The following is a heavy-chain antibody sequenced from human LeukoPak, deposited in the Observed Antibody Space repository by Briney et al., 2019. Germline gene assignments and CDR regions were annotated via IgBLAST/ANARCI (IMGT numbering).Heavy chain of an antibody. CDR1: GGTFSSYA. J-gene: IGHJ4*02. D-gene: IGHD2-15*01. CDR2: IIPIFGTA. Sequence: GASVKVSCKASGGTFSSYAISWVRQAPGQGLEWMGGIIPIFGTANYAQKFRGRVTITADESTSTAYMELSSLRSEDTAVYYCAREGCSGGSCLYYFDYWGQGTLVTVSS. CDR3: AREGCSGGSCLYYFDY. V-gene: IGHV1-69*13.